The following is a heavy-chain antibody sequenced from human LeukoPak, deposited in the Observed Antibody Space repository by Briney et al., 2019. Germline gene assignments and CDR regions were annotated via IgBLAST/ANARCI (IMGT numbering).Heavy chain of an antibody. CDR1: GFTFSNYA. CDR3: AKAAAECSGGSCYLTYFDY. J-gene: IGHJ4*02. Sequence: GGSLRLSCAASGFTFSNYAMTWVRQAPGKGLEWVSTLSGSGVNTFYADSVKGRFTISRDNSKNTLYLQMNSLRAEDTAVYYCAKAAAECSGGSCYLTYFDYWGQGTLVTVSS. CDR2: LSGSGVNT. V-gene: IGHV3-23*01. D-gene: IGHD2-15*01.